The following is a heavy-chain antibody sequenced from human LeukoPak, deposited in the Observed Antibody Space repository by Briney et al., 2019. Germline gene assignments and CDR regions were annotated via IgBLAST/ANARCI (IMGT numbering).Heavy chain of an antibody. CDR2: IKQDGGQI. J-gene: IGHJ4*02. CDR1: EFTFSSYW. Sequence: PGGSLRLSCAASEFTFSSYWMSWVRQDPGKGLEWVANIKQDGGQIYYLESVKGRFTVSRDNAKNSLYLQMNSLRAEDTAVYYCARLGARQMLEYWGQGTLVTVSS. D-gene: IGHD4-17*01. V-gene: IGHV3-7*01. CDR3: ARLGARQMLEY.